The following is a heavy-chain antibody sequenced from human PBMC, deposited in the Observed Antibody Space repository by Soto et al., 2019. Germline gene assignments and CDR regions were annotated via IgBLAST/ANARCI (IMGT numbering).Heavy chain of an antibody. Sequence: GGSLRLSFAASGFTFSSYSIHWVRQAPGKGLEWVSSITRNSDMYYADSVKGLFTISRANAQNSVSLQMNSLRAEDTAVYYCARDETAWTPAYGLDXWGQVTTLTVS. V-gene: IGHV3-21*01. CDR1: GFTFSSYS. J-gene: IGHJ6*02. CDR2: ITRNSDM. CDR3: ARDETAWTPAYGLDX. D-gene: IGHD2-21*02.